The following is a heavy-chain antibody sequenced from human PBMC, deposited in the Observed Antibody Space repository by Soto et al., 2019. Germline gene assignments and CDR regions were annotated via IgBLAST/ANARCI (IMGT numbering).Heavy chain of an antibody. CDR3: ARDRYRGFDY. V-gene: IGHV3-74*03. D-gene: IGHD3-16*02. CDR1: GFTFSSYW. J-gene: IGHJ4*02. CDR2: TNSDGPST. Sequence: DVQLVESGGGLVQPGGSLRLSCAASGFTFSSYWMHWVRQVPGKGLVWVSRTNSDGPSTTYADSVKGRFTISRDNAKSTLYLQMNSLRAEDTAVYYCARDRYRGFDYWGQGTLVTVSS.